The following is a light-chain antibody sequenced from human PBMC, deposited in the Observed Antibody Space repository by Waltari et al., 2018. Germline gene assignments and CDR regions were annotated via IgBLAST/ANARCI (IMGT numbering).Light chain of an antibody. Sequence: SSELTQPLPVSVSPGQTARITCSGDALPNQYASWYQKKPGQAPLLVRFKASERPSLIPERFSGSSSGTVVALTISGVQAEDEADYFCQSADSTGTHRFFGGGTKLTVL. CDR2: KAS. CDR1: ALPNQY. V-gene: IGLV3-25*03. J-gene: IGLJ2*01. CDR3: QSADSTGTHRF.